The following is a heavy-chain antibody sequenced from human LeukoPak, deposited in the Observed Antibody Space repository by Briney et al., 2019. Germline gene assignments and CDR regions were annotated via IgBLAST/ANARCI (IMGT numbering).Heavy chain of an antibody. CDR2: IYRDGRNA. J-gene: IGHJ5*02. V-gene: IGHV3-74*01. CDR1: GFTLSNIG. D-gene: IGHD2-2*02. CDR3: SSIHFP. Sequence: GGSLRLSCTASGFTLSNIGMPWVRQAPGSGLVWVSTIYRDGRNARIADSVKGRFTISRDNAKNTIYLQMNSLRAEDTAVYYCSSIHFPWGQGTLVTVSS.